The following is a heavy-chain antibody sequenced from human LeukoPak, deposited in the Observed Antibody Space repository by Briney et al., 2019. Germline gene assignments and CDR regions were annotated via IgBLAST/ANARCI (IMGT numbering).Heavy chain of an antibody. D-gene: IGHD1-26*01. CDR1: GGSINSGRYY. CDR3: ASTIVGVTTGLDY. CDR2: IQTSGST. V-gene: IGHV4-61*02. Sequence: SETLSLTCTVSGGSINSGRYYWSWIRQLAGKGLEWIGRIQTSGSTNYNPSLKSRVTISVDTSKNQVSLKLTSVTAADTAVYYCASTIVGVTTGLDYRGQGTLVTVSS. J-gene: IGHJ4*02.